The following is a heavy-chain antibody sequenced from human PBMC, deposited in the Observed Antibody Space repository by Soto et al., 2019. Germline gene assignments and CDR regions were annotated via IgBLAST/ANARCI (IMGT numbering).Heavy chain of an antibody. J-gene: IGHJ3*02. CDR3: ARVWGGAFDI. Sequence: QVQLQEPGPGLVKPSETLSLTCTVSGGSISSYYWSWIRQPPGKGLEWIGYIYYSGRTNYNPSLNSRVPISVDTSKNQFSLKLSSVTAADTGVYYCARVWGGAFDIWGQGTMVTVSS. CDR2: IYYSGRT. CDR1: GGSISSYY. D-gene: IGHD3-10*01. V-gene: IGHV4-59*01.